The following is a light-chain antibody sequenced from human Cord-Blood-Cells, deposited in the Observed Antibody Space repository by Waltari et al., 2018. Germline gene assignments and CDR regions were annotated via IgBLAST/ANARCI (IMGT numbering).Light chain of an antibody. CDR2: EGS. Sequence: QSALTQPASVSGYPGTSITIPSTGTSSDAGSYYLVSWYQQHPGKAPKLMIYEGSKRPSGVSNRFSGSKSGNTASLTISGLQAEDEADYYCCSYAGSSTFVVFGGGTKLTVL. CDR1: SSDAGSYYL. J-gene: IGLJ2*01. V-gene: IGLV2-23*03. CDR3: CSYAGSSTFVV.